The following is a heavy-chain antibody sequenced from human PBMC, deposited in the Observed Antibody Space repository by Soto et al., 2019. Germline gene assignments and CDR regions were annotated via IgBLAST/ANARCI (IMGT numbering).Heavy chain of an antibody. V-gene: IGHV4-59*01. D-gene: IGHD3-9*01. CDR2: IYYSGST. J-gene: IGHJ4*02. CDR1: GGSISSYY. Sequence: SETLSLTCTVSGGSISSYYWSWIRQPPGKGLEWIGYIYYSGSTNYNPSLKSRVTISVDTSKSQFYLKLRSVTAADTAVYYCARGMAEEQIFYYFDYWGQGALVTVSS. CDR3: ARGMAEEQIFYYFDY.